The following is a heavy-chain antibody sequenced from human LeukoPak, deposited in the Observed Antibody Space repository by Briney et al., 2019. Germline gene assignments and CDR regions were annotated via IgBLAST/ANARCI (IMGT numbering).Heavy chain of an antibody. D-gene: IGHD4-23*01. CDR2: MSSSSSYI. V-gene: IGHV3-21*01. CDR1: GFTFSSYE. Sequence: GGSLRLSCAASGFTFSSYEMNWVRQAPGKGLEWVSSMSSSSSYIYYADSVKGRFTISRDNAKNSLYLQMNSLRAEDTAVYYCATVRGGNTRDFDYWGQGTLVTVSS. J-gene: IGHJ4*02. CDR3: ATVRGGNTRDFDY.